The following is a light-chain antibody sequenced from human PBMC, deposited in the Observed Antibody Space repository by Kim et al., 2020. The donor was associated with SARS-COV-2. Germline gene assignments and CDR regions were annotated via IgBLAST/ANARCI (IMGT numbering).Light chain of an antibody. CDR1: QSVNSN. V-gene: IGKV3-15*01. CDR3: QQYNNWPWT. CDR2: DAS. Sequence: VSPGERATLSCRASQSVNSNLVWYQHKPGQSPRLLIYDASTRATAIPARFSGSGSGTEFTLTISSLQSEDFAVYYCQQYNNWPWTFGQGTKVDIK. J-gene: IGKJ1*01.